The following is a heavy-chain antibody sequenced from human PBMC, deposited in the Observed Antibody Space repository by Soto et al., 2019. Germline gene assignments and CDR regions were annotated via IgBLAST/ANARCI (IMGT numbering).Heavy chain of an antibody. J-gene: IGHJ6*02. D-gene: IGHD6-13*01. V-gene: IGHV1-69*13. Sequence: SVKVSCKASGGTFSSYAISWVRQAPGQGLEWMGGIIPIFGTANYAQKFQGRVTITADESTSTAYMELSSLRSEDTAVYYCATFPPYSSSWTKDYYYYYGMDVWGQGTTVTVSS. CDR3: ATFPPYSSSWTKDYYYYYGMDV. CDR2: IIPIFGTA. CDR1: GGTFSSYA.